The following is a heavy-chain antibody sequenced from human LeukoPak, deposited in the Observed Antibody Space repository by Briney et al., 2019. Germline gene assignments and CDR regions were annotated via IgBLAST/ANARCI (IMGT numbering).Heavy chain of an antibody. Sequence: PSETLSLTCTVSGGSISSYYWSWIRQPAGKGLEWVGRIYHSGSTYYNPSLKSRVTISVDTSKNQFSLKLSSVTAADTAVYYCASGYDLKRFDPWGQGTLVTVSS. D-gene: IGHD1-1*01. CDR2: IYHSGST. V-gene: IGHV4-4*07. CDR1: GGSISSYY. J-gene: IGHJ5*02. CDR3: ASGYDLKRFDP.